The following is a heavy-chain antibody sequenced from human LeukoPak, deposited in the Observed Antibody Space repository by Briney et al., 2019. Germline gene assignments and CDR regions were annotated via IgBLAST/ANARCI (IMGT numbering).Heavy chain of an antibody. CDR1: GVSFSGYY. D-gene: IGHD7-27*01. CDR3: ARRQLGMGYFDY. V-gene: IGHV4-34*01. J-gene: IGHJ4*02. CDR2: INHSGST. Sequence: SETLSLTCAVYGVSFSGYYWSWIRQPPGKGLEWIGEINHSGSTNYNPSLKSRVTISVDTSKNQFSLKLSSVTAADTAVYYCARRQLGMGYFDYWGQGTLVTVSS.